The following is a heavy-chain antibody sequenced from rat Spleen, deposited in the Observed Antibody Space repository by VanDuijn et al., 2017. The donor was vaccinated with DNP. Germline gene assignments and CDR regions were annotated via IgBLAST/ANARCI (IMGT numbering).Heavy chain of an antibody. CDR2: ITNSGDGT. V-gene: IGHV5S13*01. J-gene: IGHJ2*01. CDR3: TRRFYGYSDF. Sequence: EVQLVESGGNLVQPGRSLKLSCAASGFSFSNYGMAWVRQAPTKGLEWVASITNSGDGTYYRDSVKGRFTISRDNVKSILYLQMDSLRSEDTATYYCTRRFYGYSDFWGQGVMVTVSS. CDR1: GFSFSNYG. D-gene: IGHD1-6*01.